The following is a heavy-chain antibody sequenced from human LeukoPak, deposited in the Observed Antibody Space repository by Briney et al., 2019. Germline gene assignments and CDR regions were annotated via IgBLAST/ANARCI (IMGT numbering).Heavy chain of an antibody. CDR1: GGTFSSYT. D-gene: IGHD3-22*01. CDR3: ASASYYYDSSGYSYY. CDR2: IIPILGIA. Sequence: SVKVSCKASGGTFSSYTISWERQAPGQGLEWMGRIIPILGIANYAQKFQGRVTITADKSTSTAYMELSSLRSEDTAVYYCASASYYYDSSGYSYYWGQGTLVTVSS. V-gene: IGHV1-69*02. J-gene: IGHJ4*02.